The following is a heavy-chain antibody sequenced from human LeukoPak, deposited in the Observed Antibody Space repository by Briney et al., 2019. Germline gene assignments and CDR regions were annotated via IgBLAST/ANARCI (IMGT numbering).Heavy chain of an antibody. V-gene: IGHV4-39*01. CDR2: IYYSGST. CDR3: AITIVVVTASRESYFDY. D-gene: IGHD2-21*02. CDR1: GGSISSSSHY. Sequence: SETLSLTCTVSGGSISSSSHYWGWIRQPPGKGLEWIGSIYYSGSTYYNPSLKSRVTISVDTSKNQFSLKLSSVTAADTAVYYCAITIVVVTASRESYFDYWGQGTLVTVSS. J-gene: IGHJ4*02.